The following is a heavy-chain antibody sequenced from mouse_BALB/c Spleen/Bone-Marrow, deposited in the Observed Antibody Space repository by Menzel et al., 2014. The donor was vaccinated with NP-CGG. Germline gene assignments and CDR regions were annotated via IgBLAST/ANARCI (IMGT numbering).Heavy chain of an antibody. CDR1: GFTFSNYG. J-gene: IGHJ2*01. V-gene: IGHV5-6-3*01. Sequence: DVHLVESGGGLVQPGGSLKLSCAASGFTFSNYGMSWVRPTPDKRLELVATINGNGGSTYYPDSVKGRFTISRDTAKNTLYLQMSSLKSEETAMYYCVRGNYGNYVDYFDFWGQGTTLTVSS. D-gene: IGHD2-1*01. CDR3: VRGNYGNYVDYFDF. CDR2: INGNGGST.